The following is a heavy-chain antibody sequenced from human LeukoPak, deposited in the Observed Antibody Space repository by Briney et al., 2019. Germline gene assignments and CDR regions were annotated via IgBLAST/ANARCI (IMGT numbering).Heavy chain of an antibody. J-gene: IGHJ2*01. V-gene: IGHV4-34*01. D-gene: IGHD6-19*01. Sequence: PSETLSLTCAVYGGSFSAYYWSWIRQPPGKGLERIGEINHSGSTNYNPSLKSRVTISVDTSKNQFSLKLSSVTAADTAVYYCARRRAVAGTWYFDLWGRGTLVTVSS. CDR3: ARRRAVAGTWYFDL. CDR1: GGSFSAYY. CDR2: INHSGST.